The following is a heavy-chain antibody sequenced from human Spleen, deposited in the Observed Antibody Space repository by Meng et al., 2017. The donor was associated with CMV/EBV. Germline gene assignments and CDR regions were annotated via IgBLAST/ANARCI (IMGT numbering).Heavy chain of an antibody. Sequence: GESLKISCAASGFTFSSYEMNWVRQAPGKGLEWVSYISSSGTTIYYADSVKGRFTISRDNAKNSLYLQMNSLRAEDTAVYYCARDQSGGISHYYGMDVWGQGTTVTVSS. J-gene: IGHJ6*02. D-gene: IGHD4-23*01. CDR2: ISSSGTTI. V-gene: IGHV3-48*03. CDR3: ARDQSGGISHYYGMDV. CDR1: GFTFSSYE.